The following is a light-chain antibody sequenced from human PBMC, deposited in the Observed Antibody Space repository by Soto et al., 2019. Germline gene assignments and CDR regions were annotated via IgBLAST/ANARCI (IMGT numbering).Light chain of an antibody. CDR2: GAS. V-gene: IGKV3-20*01. J-gene: IGKJ4*01. Sequence: EIVLTQSPGTLSLSPGERATLSCRASQSVSSSYLAWYQQKPGQAPRLLIYGASSRATGIPDRFSGSECATDFMLTISRLEPEDLAVYYCQQYGSSPTFGGGTKVEIK. CDR1: QSVSSSY. CDR3: QQYGSSPT.